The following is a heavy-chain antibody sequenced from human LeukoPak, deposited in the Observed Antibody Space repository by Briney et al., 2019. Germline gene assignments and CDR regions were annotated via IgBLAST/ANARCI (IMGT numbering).Heavy chain of an antibody. CDR3: AKDFEYCSSTSCPTYYYYGMDV. CDR2: IYSGGST. J-gene: IGHJ6*02. CDR1: GFTFSSYA. Sequence: GGSLRLSCAASGFTFSSYAMSWVRQAPGKGLEWVSVIYSGGSTYYADSVKGRFTISRDNSKNTLYLQMNSLRAEDTAVYYCAKDFEYCSSTSCPTYYYYGMDVWGQGTTVTVSS. V-gene: IGHV3-23*03. D-gene: IGHD2-2*01.